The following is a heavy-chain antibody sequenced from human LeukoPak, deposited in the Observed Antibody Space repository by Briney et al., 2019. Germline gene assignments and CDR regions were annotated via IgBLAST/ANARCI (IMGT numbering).Heavy chain of an antibody. Sequence: SVKVSCKASGGTFSSYAISWVRQAPGQGLEWMGGIIPIFGTANYAQKFQGRVTITADESTSTAYMELSSLRSEDTAVYYCATDPYGSGSYTSSFDYWGQGTLVTVSS. J-gene: IGHJ4*02. CDR2: IIPIFGTA. D-gene: IGHD3-10*01. V-gene: IGHV1-69*13. CDR1: GGTFSSYA. CDR3: ATDPYGSGSYTSSFDY.